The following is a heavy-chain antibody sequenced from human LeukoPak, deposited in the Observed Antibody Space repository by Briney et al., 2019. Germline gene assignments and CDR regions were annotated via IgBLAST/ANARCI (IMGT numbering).Heavy chain of an antibody. CDR3: ASINWNYHFFDY. J-gene: IGHJ4*02. V-gene: IGHV3-21*01. CDR1: GFTFSSYR. CDR2: ISSSSRYI. Sequence: GGSLRLSCAASGFTFSSYRMTWVRQAPGKGLEGVSSISSSSRYIYYADSVKGRFTISRDNAKNSLYLQMNSLRAEDTAVYYCASINWNYHFFDYWGQGTLVTVSS. D-gene: IGHD1-7*01.